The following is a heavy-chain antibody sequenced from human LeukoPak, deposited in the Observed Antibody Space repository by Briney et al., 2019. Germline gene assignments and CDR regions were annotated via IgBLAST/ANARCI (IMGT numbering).Heavy chain of an antibody. CDR2: IYFTGTT. D-gene: IGHD3-3*01. V-gene: IGHV4-39*01. Sequence: SETLSLTCTVSGGSISSGSWYWGWIRQPPGKGLEWIGSIYFTGTTYYNPSLKSRVTISVDTPGSQFSLKLSSLTAADTAVYYCARHSADFWSGYYTVSVIDYWGQGTLVTVSS. CDR3: ARHSADFWSGYYTVSVIDY. J-gene: IGHJ4*02. CDR1: GGSISSGSWY.